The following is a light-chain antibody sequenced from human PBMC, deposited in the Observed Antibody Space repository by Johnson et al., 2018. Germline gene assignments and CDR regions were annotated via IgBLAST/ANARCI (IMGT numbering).Light chain of an antibody. V-gene: IGLV1-51*02. CDR3: GTWDSTLSAGNV. Sequence: QSVLTQPPSVSAAPGQKVTISCSGSSSNIGNNYVSWYQQLPGTAPKLLIYENNKRPSGIPDRFSGSKSGTSATPGITGLQTGDEAYYYCGTWDSTLSAGNVFGTVTNVPVL. CDR2: ENN. J-gene: IGLJ1*01. CDR1: SSNIGNNY.